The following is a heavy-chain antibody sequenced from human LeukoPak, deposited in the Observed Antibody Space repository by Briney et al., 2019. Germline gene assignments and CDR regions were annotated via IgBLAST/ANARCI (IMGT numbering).Heavy chain of an antibody. CDR3: AFRGHHSETSWDY. V-gene: IGHV1-8*03. CDR1: GYSFTSYD. D-gene: IGHD1-7*01. CDR2: MNPYSGNT. J-gene: IGHJ4*02. Sequence: ASVKVSCQGSGYSFTSYDINWVRQATGQGLEWMGWMNPYSGNTGYVERFQGRVTFTRDTSISTAYMELSGLISDDTAVYYCAFRGHHSETSWDYWGEGTLVTVSS.